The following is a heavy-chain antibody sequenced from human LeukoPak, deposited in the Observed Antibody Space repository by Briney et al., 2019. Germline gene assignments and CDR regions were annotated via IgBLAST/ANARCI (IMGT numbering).Heavy chain of an antibody. J-gene: IGHJ4*02. CDR2: IYPGDSDT. CDR1: GYGFTNYW. V-gene: IGHV5-51*01. D-gene: IGHD3-22*01. CDR3: ARTDRRSDSSASEIAY. Sequence: GEALKSSCKGSGYGFTNYWIAWVRQMRGKGREWRGIIYPGDSDTRYSPYFQGQVTISADKSISTAYLQWSSLKASDTAMYYCARTDRRSDSSASEIAYWGQGTLVTVSS.